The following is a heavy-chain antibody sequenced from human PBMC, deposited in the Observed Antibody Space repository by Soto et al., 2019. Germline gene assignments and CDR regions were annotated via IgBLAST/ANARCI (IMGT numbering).Heavy chain of an antibody. V-gene: IGHV4-59*01. J-gene: IGHJ4*02. CDR1: GGSISSYY. D-gene: IGHD2-21*02. CDR2: IYYSGST. CDR3: ARGWGLVFDY. Sequence: QVQLQESGPGLVKPSETLSLTCTVSGGSISSYYWSWIRQPPGKGLEWIGYIYYSGSTNYNPSLKSRVTISVDTSKNQFSLKLSSVTAADTAVYYCARGWGLVFDYWGQGTLFTVSS.